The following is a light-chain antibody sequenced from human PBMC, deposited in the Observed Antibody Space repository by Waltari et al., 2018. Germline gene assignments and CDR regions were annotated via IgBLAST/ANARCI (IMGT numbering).Light chain of an antibody. CDR3: CSYGGASIRI. Sequence: QSALTQPASVSGSPGQSITISCTGTTSDVGSYNLVSWYQQHPGEVPKLIIYEGNKRPSGVSKRFSGSKSGNTASLTIPGLQPEDEADYYCCSYGGASIRIFGGGTKVTVL. CDR1: TSDVGSYNL. CDR2: EGN. J-gene: IGLJ2*01. V-gene: IGLV2-23*01.